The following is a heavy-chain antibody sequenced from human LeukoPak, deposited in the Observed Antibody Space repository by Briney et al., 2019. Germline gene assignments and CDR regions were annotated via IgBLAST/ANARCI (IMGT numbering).Heavy chain of an antibody. V-gene: IGHV3-30*04. CDR1: GFTFTTYA. CDR3: ANAAAGTLDS. J-gene: IGHJ4*02. CDR2: ISYDETDK. D-gene: IGHD6-13*01. Sequence: GGSLRLSCATSGFTFTTYAMQWVRQAPGKGLEWVAVISYDETDKLYSDSVKGRFTISRDNSKNTLYLQLSSLRAEDTAVYYCANAAAGTLDSWGQGTLVTVSS.